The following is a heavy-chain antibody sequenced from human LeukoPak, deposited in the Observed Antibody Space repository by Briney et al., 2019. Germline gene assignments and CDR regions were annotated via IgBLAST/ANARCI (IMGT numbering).Heavy chain of an antibody. CDR2: ISSSSSYI. CDR1: GFTFSSYS. D-gene: IGHD3-3*01. CDR3: ARDLPAEDFWSGYYNKAVYYGMDV. V-gene: IGHV3-21*01. Sequence: GGSLRLSCAASGFTFSSYSMNWVRQAPGKGLEWVSSISSSSSYIYYADSVKGRFTISRDNAKNSLYLQMNSLRAEDTAVYYCARDLPAEDFWSGYYNKAVYYGMDVWGQGTTVTVSS. J-gene: IGHJ6*02.